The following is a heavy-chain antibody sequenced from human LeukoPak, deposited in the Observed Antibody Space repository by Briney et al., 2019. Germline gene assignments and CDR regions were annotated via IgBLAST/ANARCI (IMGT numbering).Heavy chain of an antibody. V-gene: IGHV1-2*06. CDR2: INPNSGGT. CDR1: GYTFTGYY. CDR3: ARDHDSSGYYVD. Sequence: ASVKVSCKASGYTFTGYYMHWVRQAPGQGLEWMGRINPNSGGTNYAQKFQGRVTMTRDTSISTAYMELSRLRSDGTAVYYCARDHDSSGYYVDWGQGTLVTVSS. D-gene: IGHD3-22*01. J-gene: IGHJ4*02.